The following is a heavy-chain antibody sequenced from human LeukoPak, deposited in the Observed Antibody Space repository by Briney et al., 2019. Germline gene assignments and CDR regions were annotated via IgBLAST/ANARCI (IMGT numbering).Heavy chain of an antibody. Sequence: GSLRLSCAASGFTFSSYSMNWVRQAPGKGLEWVSSISSSSSYIYYADSVKGRFTISRDNAKNSLYLQMNSLRAEDTAVYYCASQKRGVGAAPFDYWGQGTLVTVSS. J-gene: IGHJ4*02. D-gene: IGHD1-26*01. V-gene: IGHV3-21*01. CDR1: GFTFSSYS. CDR2: ISSSSSYI. CDR3: ASQKRGVGAAPFDY.